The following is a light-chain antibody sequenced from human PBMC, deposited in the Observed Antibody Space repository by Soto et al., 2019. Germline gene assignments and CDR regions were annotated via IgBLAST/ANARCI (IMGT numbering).Light chain of an antibody. CDR1: QTITTY. CDR2: AAI. V-gene: IGKV1-39*01. J-gene: IGKJ2*01. Sequence: DIQMTQSPSSLSASVGDRVTITCRASQTITTYLNWYQHKPGKAPKLLIYAAISLQSGVPSRLSGSGSGTDFTLTSSSLQPEDFATYYCQQTYSTPHTFGQGTKVEIK. CDR3: QQTYSTPHT.